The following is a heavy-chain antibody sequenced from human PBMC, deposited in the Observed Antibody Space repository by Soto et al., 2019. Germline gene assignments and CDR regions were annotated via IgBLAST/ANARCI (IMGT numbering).Heavy chain of an antibody. D-gene: IGHD3-10*01. J-gene: IGHJ4*02. Sequence: GGALRVSCAASGFTFSDYYMSWIRQAPGKGLEWVSYISSSGSTVYYADSVKGRFTISRDNAKNSLYLQMNSLRAEDTAVYYCARSPPLWRVFTYYFDYWGQGT. CDR3: ARSPPLWRVFTYYFDY. CDR2: ISSSGSTV. V-gene: IGHV3-11*01. CDR1: GFTFSDYY.